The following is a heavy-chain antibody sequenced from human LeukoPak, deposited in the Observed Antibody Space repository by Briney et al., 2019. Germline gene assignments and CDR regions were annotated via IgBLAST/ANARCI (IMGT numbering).Heavy chain of an antibody. V-gene: IGHV3-7*01. Sequence: PGGSLRLSCAASGSAFTPVWMSWVRQAPGKGLEWVANVKPDESATNHRDSVKGRFTIYRDNAKNSLYLQMNSLRDEDISVYDCVRGGSNFFSWGQGTLVTVSS. CDR2: VKPDESAT. CDR1: GSAFTPVW. J-gene: IGHJ4*02. CDR3: VRGGSNFFS. D-gene: IGHD3-16*01.